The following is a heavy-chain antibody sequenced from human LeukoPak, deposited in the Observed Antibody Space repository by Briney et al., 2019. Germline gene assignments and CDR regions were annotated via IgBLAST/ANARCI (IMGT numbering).Heavy chain of an antibody. CDR2: IYYSGST. D-gene: IGHD3-3*01. J-gene: IGHJ4*02. CDR3: GRVAFWSGLWYFDY. CDR1: GGSISSSSYY. Sequence: SETLSLTCTVSGGSISSSSYYWGWIRQPPGKGLEWIGSIYYSGSTYYNPSLKSRVTISVDTSKNQFSLKLSSVTAADTAVYYCGRVAFWSGLWYFDYWGQGTLITVSS. V-gene: IGHV4-39*07.